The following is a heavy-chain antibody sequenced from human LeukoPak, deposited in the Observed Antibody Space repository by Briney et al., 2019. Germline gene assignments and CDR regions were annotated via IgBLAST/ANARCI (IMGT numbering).Heavy chain of an antibody. CDR2: IKQDGSEK. D-gene: IGHD4-17*01. Sequence: GGSLRLSCAASGFTFSSYWMSWVRQAPGKGLEWVANIKQDGSEKYYVDSVEGRFTISRDNAKNSLYLQMNSLRAEDTAVYYCARVLQPDYGPLRFDPWGQGTLVTVSS. CDR1: GFTFSSYW. J-gene: IGHJ5*02. CDR3: ARVLQPDYGPLRFDP. V-gene: IGHV3-7*01.